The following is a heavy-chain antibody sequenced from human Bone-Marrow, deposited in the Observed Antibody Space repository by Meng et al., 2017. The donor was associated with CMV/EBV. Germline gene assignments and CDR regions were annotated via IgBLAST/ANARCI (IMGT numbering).Heavy chain of an antibody. CDR3: AKGGNWHYH. V-gene: IGHV3-23*03. J-gene: IGHJ5*02. D-gene: IGHD3-10*01. Sequence: GGSLRLSCAASGITLSSDAMSWVRQAPGKGLEWVSVIYGGGSFTYYADSVKGRFTVSRDSSENTLYLQMNSLRADDTAVYYCAKGGNWHYHWGQGTLVPVSS. CDR2: IYGGGSFT. CDR1: GITLSSDA.